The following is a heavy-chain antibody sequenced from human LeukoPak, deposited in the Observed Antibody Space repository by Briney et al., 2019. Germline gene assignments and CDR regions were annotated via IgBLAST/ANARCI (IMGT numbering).Heavy chain of an antibody. D-gene: IGHD3-22*01. J-gene: IGHJ3*02. Sequence: GGSLRLSCAASGFTFSNAWMSWVRQAPGKGLEWVGRIKSKTDGGTTDYAAPVKGRFTISRDDSKNTLYLQMNSLRTEDTAVYYCTTVKTYYYDSSGYYRDIWGQGTMVTVSS. CDR3: TTVKTYYYDSSGYYRDI. CDR1: GFTFSNAW. V-gene: IGHV3-15*01. CDR2: IKSKTDGGTT.